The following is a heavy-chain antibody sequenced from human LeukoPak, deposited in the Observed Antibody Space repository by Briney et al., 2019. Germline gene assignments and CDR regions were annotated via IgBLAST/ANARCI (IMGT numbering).Heavy chain of an antibody. CDR3: ARNYYDSSGYYYHDY. CDR2: IWYDGSNK. CDR1: GFTFSSYG. D-gene: IGHD3-22*01. Sequence: GGSLRLSCAASGFTFSSYGMHWVRRAPGKGLEWVAVIWYDGSNKYYADSVKGRFTISRDNSKNTLYLQMNSLRAEDTAVYYCARNYYDSSGYYYHDYWGQGTLVTVSS. V-gene: IGHV3-33*01. J-gene: IGHJ4*02.